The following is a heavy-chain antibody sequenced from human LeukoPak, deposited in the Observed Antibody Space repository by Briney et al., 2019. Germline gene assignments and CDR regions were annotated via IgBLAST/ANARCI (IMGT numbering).Heavy chain of an antibody. Sequence: ASVKVSRKTSGYSFCHYGISWWRQAPGQGLEWVGWISAFNCIIEFAQKFQGRVTIPHDTATSTAYKELMSLTSDDTAVFYCRRGSSIPAGVDTWGQGTLVSVSS. V-gene: IGHV1-18*01. J-gene: IGHJ4*02. CDR2: ISAFNCII. CDR3: RRGSSIPAGVDT. D-gene: IGHD2-15*01. CDR1: GYSFCHYG.